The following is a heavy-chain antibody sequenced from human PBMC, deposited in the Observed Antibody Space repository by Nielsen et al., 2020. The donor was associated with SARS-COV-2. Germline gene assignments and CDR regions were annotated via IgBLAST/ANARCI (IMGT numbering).Heavy chain of an antibody. CDR1: GITFSDYA. CDR2: TTESGGTT. CDR3: AKAVAYTYGFRYYFDF. Sequence: GGSLRLSCEASGITFSDYAMSWVRQAPGRGLEWVAATTESGGTTYYGDSVKGRFTISRDNSKNTLYLEMTSLRADDTAVYYCAKAVAYTYGFRYYFDFWGQGTLVTVSS. J-gene: IGHJ4*02. D-gene: IGHD5-18*01. V-gene: IGHV3-23*01.